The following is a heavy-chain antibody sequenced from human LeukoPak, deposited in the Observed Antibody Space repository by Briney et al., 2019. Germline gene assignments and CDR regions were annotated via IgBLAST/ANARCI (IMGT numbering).Heavy chain of an antibody. CDR3: VRAVGGNDGRTFGY. CDR2: VSSDGSIT. J-gene: IGHJ4*02. CDR1: GFTFSDYW. V-gene: IGHV3-74*01. Sequence: GGSLRLSCAASGFTFSDYWMHWVRQVPGKGLVWVSRVSSDGSITDYTDSVKGRFTISRDNAKNTLYLQMNSLRAEDTAMYYCVRAVGGNDGRTFGYWAQGTLVTVSS. D-gene: IGHD3-3*01.